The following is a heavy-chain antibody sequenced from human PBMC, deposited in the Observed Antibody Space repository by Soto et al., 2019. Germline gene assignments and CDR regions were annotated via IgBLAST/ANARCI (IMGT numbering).Heavy chain of an antibody. D-gene: IGHD1-7*01. V-gene: IGHV4-31*03. Sequence: PSETLSLTCTVSGGSISSGGYYWSWIRQHPGKGLEWIGYIYYSGSTYYNPSLKSRVTISVDTSKNQFSLKLSSVTAADTAVYYCATQNYVLGYYYYYMDVWGQGTTDTVSS. J-gene: IGHJ6*03. CDR1: GGSISSGGYY. CDR2: IYYSGST. CDR3: ATQNYVLGYYYYYMDV.